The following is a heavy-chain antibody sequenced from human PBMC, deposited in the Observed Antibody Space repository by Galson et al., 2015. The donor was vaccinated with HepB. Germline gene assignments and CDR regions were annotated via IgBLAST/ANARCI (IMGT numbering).Heavy chain of an antibody. D-gene: IGHD5-12*01. CDR1: GYTFTSYD. CDR3: ARDLDIVEYNWFDP. J-gene: IGHJ5*02. CDR2: MNPILGIA. Sequence: SVKVSCKASGYTFTSYDINWVRQATGQGLEWMGWMNPILGIANYAQKFQGRVTITADKSTSTAYMELSSLRSEDTAVYYCARDLDIVEYNWFDPWGQGTLVTVSS. V-gene: IGHV1-69*10.